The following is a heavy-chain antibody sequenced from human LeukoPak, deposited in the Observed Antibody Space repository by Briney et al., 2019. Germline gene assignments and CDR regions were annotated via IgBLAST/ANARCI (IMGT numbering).Heavy chain of an antibody. J-gene: IGHJ6*02. V-gene: IGHV4-59*01. D-gene: IGHD3-10*01. CDR1: GGSISGYY. CDR2: IYYSGST. Sequence: SETLSLTCTVSGGSISGYYWSWIRQPPGKGLEWIGYIYYSGSTNYNPSLKSRVTISVDTSKNQFSLKLSSVTAADTAVYYCARDTMVRGVIDYYYYGMDVWGQGTTVTVSS. CDR3: ARDTMVRGVIDYYYYGMDV.